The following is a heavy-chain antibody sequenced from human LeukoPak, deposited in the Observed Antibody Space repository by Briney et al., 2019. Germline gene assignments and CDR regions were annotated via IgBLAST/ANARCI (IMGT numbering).Heavy chain of an antibody. CDR1: GGSISSGSYY. CDR3: ARAFSGIAAAGFDY. Sequence: SQTLSLTCTVSGGSISSGSYYWSWIRQPAGKGLECIGRIYTSGSTNYNPSHKSRVTISVDTSKNQFSLKLSSVTAADTAVYYCARAFSGIAAAGFDYWGQGTLVTVSS. D-gene: IGHD6-13*01. V-gene: IGHV4-61*02. CDR2: IYTSGST. J-gene: IGHJ4*02.